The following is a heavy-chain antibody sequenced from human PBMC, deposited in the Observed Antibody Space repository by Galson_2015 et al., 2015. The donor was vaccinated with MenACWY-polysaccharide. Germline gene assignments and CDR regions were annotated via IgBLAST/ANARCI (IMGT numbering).Heavy chain of an antibody. J-gene: IGHJ4*01. CDR3: ARGVVYLGIFLIFD. D-gene: IGHD2-8*02. Sequence: SETLSLTCTVSHDSINSYYWSWIRQPAGKGLEWIGRIHATGSTTYNPSFKSRVTMSVDMSRKQCSLSLTSVSAADTAVYYCARGVVYLGIFLIFD. V-gene: IGHV4-4*07. CDR1: HDSINSYY. CDR2: IHATGST.